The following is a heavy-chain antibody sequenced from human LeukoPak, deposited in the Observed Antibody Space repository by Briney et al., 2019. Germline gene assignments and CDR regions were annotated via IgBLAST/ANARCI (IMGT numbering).Heavy chain of an antibody. Sequence: GGSLRLSCAASGFTFSSLGMHWLPHAPGKGLVGVAVLSYDGSNKYYADSVKGRFTISRDNAKNSLHLQRSSLRAEDTAVYYCTRVEETATTAAIILKYSYYYYYMDVWGKGNTVTVSS. D-gene: IGHD4-11*01. J-gene: IGHJ6*03. CDR3: TRVEETATTAAIILKYSYYYYYMDV. V-gene: IGHV3-30*03. CDR2: LSYDGSNK. CDR1: GFTFSSLG.